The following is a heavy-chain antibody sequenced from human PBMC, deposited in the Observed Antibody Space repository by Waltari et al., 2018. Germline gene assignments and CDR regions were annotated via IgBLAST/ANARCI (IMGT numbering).Heavy chain of an antibody. CDR1: WYSISSGYY. CDR2: IYHSGST. V-gene: IGHV4-38-2*01. J-gene: IGHJ5*02. CDR3: ARHHLGAAAAGNWFDP. D-gene: IGHD6-13*01. Sequence: QVQLQESGPGLVKPSATLSRTCAVSWYSISSGYYWRWIRQPPGKGLEWIGSIYHSGSTYYNPSLKSRVTISVDTSKNQFSLKLSSVTAADTAVYYCARHHLGAAAAGNWFDPWGQGTLVTVSS.